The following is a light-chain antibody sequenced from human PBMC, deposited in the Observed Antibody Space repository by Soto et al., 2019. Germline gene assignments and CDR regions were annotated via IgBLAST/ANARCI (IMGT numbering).Light chain of an antibody. Sequence: SYVPTQPPSVSVAPGLTARITCGGHNLGRSSVQWFQQKPGQAPVLVVYDDSARPSGIPERFSGSNSGDTATLTVNRVEAGDEADYFCLVWDHNADFVVFGGGTKLTVL. CDR2: DDS. V-gene: IGLV3-21*02. CDR1: NLGRSS. J-gene: IGLJ2*01. CDR3: LVWDHNADFVV.